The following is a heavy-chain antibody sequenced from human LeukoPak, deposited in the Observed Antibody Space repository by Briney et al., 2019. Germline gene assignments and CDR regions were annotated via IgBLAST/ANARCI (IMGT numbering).Heavy chain of an antibody. CDR2: IIPIFGTA. Sequence: ASVKVSCKASGGTFSSYANSWVRQAPGQGLEWMGGIIPIFGTANYAQKFQGRVTITADESTSTAYMELSSLRSEDTAVYYCARAKVATFSSSWYWFDPWGQGTLVTVSS. J-gene: IGHJ5*02. D-gene: IGHD6-13*01. V-gene: IGHV1-69*13. CDR1: GGTFSSYA. CDR3: ARAKVATFSSSWYWFDP.